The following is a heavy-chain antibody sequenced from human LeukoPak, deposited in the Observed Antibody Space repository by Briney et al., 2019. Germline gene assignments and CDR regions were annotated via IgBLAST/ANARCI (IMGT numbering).Heavy chain of an antibody. V-gene: IGHV1-2*02. CDR1: GYTFSAYY. CDR2: INPNTGDT. J-gene: IGHJ4*02. Sequence: PSVRVSCKASGYTFSAYYMYWVREAPGQGLEWMGWINPNTGDTNYAQNFQGRVTMTRDTSISTVYMEVSSLRSDDTAVYYCARSCGGDCYILDSWGQGTLVTVSS. D-gene: IGHD2-21*02. CDR3: ARSCGGDCYILDS.